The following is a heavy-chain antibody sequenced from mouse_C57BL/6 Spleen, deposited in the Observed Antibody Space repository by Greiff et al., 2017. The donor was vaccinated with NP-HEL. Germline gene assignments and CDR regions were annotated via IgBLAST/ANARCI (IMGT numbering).Heavy chain of an antibody. D-gene: IGHD1-1*01. CDR3: ATRVTTVVATDYYAMDY. Sequence: DVMLVESGGGLVKPGGSLKLSCAASGFTFSDYGMHWVRQAPEKGLEWVAYISSGSSTIYYADTVKGRFTISRDNAKNTLFLQMTSLRSEDTAMYYCATRVTTVVATDYYAMDYWGQGTSVTVSS. CDR1: GFTFSDYG. V-gene: IGHV5-17*01. J-gene: IGHJ4*01. CDR2: ISSGSSTI.